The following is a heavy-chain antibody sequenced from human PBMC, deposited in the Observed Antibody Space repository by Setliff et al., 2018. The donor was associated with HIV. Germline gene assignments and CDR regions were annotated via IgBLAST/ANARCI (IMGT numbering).Heavy chain of an antibody. CDR1: NDSINAYY. J-gene: IGHJ1*01. D-gene: IGHD2-15*01. CDR2: IYFSGRT. V-gene: IGHV4-4*07. Sequence: SETLSLTWTVSNDSINAYYGSWIRQPAGRVLEWIGRIYFSGRTNYNPSLKSRIKMSIDTSKNQFSLNLSSVTAADTAIYFCARDPYCSGDGCFRYYPHWGRGTLVTVSS. CDR3: ARDPYCSGDGCFRYYPH.